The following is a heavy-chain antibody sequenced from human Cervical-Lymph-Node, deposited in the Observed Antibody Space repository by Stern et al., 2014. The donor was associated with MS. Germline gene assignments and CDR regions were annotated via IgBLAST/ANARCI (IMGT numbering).Heavy chain of an antibody. D-gene: IGHD3-10*01. V-gene: IGHV4-31*03. Sequence: VQLVESGPGLVKPSQTLSLTCTVSGGSISSGADYWNWIRQHPGKGLEWIGYIYYSGSTEYNPSIKRRVIISADTSKKQFSLKLRSVTAADTAVYYCARGRQYYYASGSSPPDAFDIWGQGTMVTVSS. CDR1: GGSISSGADY. CDR3: ARGRQYYYASGSSPPDAFDI. CDR2: IYYSGST. J-gene: IGHJ3*02.